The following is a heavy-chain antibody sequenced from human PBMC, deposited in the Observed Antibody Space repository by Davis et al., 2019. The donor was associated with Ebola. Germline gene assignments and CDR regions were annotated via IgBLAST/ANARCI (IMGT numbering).Heavy chain of an antibody. J-gene: IGHJ6*02. CDR2: ISYDGSNK. D-gene: IGHD2-15*01. V-gene: IGHV3-30-3*01. Sequence: PGGSLRLSCAASGFTFSSYAMHWVRQAPGKGLEWVAVISYDGSNKYYADSVKGRFTISRDNSKNTLYLQMNSLRAEDTAVYYCARERWLLLLREGMDVWGQGTTVTVSS. CDR3: ARERWLLLLREGMDV. CDR1: GFTFSSYA.